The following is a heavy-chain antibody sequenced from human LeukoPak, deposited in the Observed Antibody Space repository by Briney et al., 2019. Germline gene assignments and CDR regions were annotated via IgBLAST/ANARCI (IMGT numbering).Heavy chain of an antibody. CDR1: GFTFSDYY. CDR2: ISSSGSTI. V-gene: IGHV3-11*04. J-gene: IGHJ4*02. D-gene: IGHD6-13*01. Sequence: PGGSLRLSCAASGFTFSDYYMSWIRQAPGKGLEWVSYISSSGSTIYYADSVKGRFTISRDNAKNSLYLQMNSLRAEDTAVYYCARDHSLAAASNFDYWGQGTLVTVSS. CDR3: ARDHSLAAASNFDY.